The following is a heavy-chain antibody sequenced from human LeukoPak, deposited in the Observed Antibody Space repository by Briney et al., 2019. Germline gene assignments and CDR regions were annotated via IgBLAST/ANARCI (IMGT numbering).Heavy chain of an antibody. CDR3: ARDCSGGSCYSGFDY. CDR1: GFTFSDYY. D-gene: IGHD2-15*01. Sequence: GGSLRLSCAASGFTFSDYYMSWIRQAPGKGLEWVSYISSSGSTIYYADSEKGRFTISRDNAKNSLYLQMNSLRAEDTAVYYCARDCSGGSCYSGFDYWGQGTLVTVSS. V-gene: IGHV3-11*04. CDR2: ISSSGSTI. J-gene: IGHJ4*02.